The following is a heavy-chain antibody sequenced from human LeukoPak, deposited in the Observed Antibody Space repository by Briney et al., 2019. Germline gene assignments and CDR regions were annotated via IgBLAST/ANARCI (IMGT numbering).Heavy chain of an antibody. Sequence: TSETLSLTCTVAGGSISSYYWSWIRQPPGKGLEWIGYIYYSGSTNYNPSLKSRVTTSVDTSKNQFSLKLSSVTAADTAVYYCARHGYSSGSLAWFDPWGQGTQVTVSS. D-gene: IGHD6-19*01. CDR3: ARHGYSSGSLAWFDP. J-gene: IGHJ5*02. CDR2: IYYSGST. CDR1: GGSISSYY. V-gene: IGHV4-59*01.